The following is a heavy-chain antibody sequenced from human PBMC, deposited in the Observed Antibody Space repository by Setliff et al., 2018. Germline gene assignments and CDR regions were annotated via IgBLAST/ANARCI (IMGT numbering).Heavy chain of an antibody. CDR3: ARTGTYRYFDY. J-gene: IGHJ4*02. CDR1: GGSVSNSGFF. Sequence: PSETLSLTCTVSGGSVSNSGFFWGWLRQAPGKGLEWIGNIYDSGSSNYNASLKSRLIITRDTSKNQISLKLTSVTAADTAVYYCARTGTYRYFDYWGQGTRVTVS. D-gene: IGHD1-1*01. CDR2: IYDSGSS. V-gene: IGHV4-39*07.